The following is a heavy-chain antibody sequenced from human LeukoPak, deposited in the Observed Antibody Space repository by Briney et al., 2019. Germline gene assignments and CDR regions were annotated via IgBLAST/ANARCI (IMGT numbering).Heavy chain of an antibody. D-gene: IGHD1-26*01. J-gene: IGHJ4*02. CDR2: IYYSGST. CDR3: ARHRPTSGAIDY. Sequence: PSETLSLTCTVSGGSISSSSYYWGWIRQPPGKGLEWIANIYYSGSTYYNPSLKSRVTISVDTSKNQLSLKLSAVTAADTAVYYCARHRPTSGAIDYWGQGTLVTVSS. CDR1: GGSISSSSYY. V-gene: IGHV4-39*01.